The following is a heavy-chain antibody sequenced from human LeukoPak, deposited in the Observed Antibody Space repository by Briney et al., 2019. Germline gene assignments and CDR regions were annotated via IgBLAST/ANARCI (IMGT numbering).Heavy chain of an antibody. J-gene: IGHJ5*02. CDR3: ARDPDPLYYDYVWGSYRPRLQPWFDP. Sequence: SLKVPCKASGGTFSSYAISWVRQAPGQGLEWMGRIIPIFGTANYAQKFQGRVTITTDESTSTAYMELSSLRSEDTAVYYCARDPDPLYYDYVWGSYRPRLQPWFDPSGQGTLVTVSS. D-gene: IGHD3-16*02. V-gene: IGHV1-69*05. CDR2: IIPIFGTA. CDR1: GGTFSSYA.